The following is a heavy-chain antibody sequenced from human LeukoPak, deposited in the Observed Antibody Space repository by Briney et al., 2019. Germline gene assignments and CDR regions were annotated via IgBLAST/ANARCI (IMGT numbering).Heavy chain of an antibody. CDR2: IRYSGRT. J-gene: IGHJ4*02. V-gene: IGHV4-39*02. D-gene: IGHD6-25*01. CDR1: GGSISSSRYY. CDR3: AREFNGSPDY. Sequence: PSETLSLTCTVSGGSISSSRYYWSWIRQPPGKGLEWIGSIRYSGRTYYKPSLKSRVTLSVDTSKNQLLLNLRSVTAADTAMYYCAREFNGSPDYLGQGTLVTVSS.